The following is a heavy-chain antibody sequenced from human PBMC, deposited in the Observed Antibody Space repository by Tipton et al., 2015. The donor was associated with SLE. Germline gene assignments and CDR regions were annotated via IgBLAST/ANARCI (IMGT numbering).Heavy chain of an antibody. CDR1: GGSFSGYY. CDR3: ARDCKGPFAFDI. D-gene: IGHD2-21*01. Sequence: AGLVKPSETLSLTCAVYGGSFSGYYWSWIRQPPGKGLEWIGEINHSGSTNYNPSLKSRVTISVDTSKNQFSLKLSSVTAADTAVYYCARDCKGPFAFDIWGQGTMVTVSS. J-gene: IGHJ3*02. V-gene: IGHV4-34*01. CDR2: INHSGST.